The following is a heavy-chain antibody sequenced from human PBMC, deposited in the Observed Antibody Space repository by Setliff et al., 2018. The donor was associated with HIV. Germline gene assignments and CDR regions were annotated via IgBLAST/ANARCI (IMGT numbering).Heavy chain of an antibody. V-gene: IGHV4-4*09. D-gene: IGHD3-16*02. Sequence: SETLSLTCSVSGDSVSDYSWSWIRQPPGKGLEWIGDISTFRGTNYSPSLQSRVTISMDTSKNQLSLNLSHATAADTAVYYCSRGTFGGVIAQYYFDYWGQGTLVTVSS. CDR1: GDSVSDYS. J-gene: IGHJ4*02. CDR2: ISTFRGT. CDR3: SRGTFGGVIAQYYFDY.